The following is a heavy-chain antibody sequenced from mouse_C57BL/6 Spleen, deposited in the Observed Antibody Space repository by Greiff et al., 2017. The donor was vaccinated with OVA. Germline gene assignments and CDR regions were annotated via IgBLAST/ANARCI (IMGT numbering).Heavy chain of an antibody. J-gene: IGHJ4*01. CDR3: AKDGNYGDYAMDY. CDR2: IYPRDGST. Sequence: VKLMESDAELVKPGASVKISCKVSGYTFTDHTIHWMKQRPEQGLEWIGYIYPRDGSTKYNEKFKGKATLTADKSSSTAYMQLNSLTSEDSAVYFCAKDGNYGDYAMDYWGQGTSVTVSS. V-gene: IGHV1-78*01. D-gene: IGHD2-1*01. CDR1: GYTFTDHT.